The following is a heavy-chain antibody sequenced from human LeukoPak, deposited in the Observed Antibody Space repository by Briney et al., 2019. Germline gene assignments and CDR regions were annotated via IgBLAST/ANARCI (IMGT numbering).Heavy chain of an antibody. V-gene: IGHV3-43D*03. CDR3: VKAGGAGSYYYWFDS. D-gene: IGHD3-10*01. J-gene: IGHJ5*01. CDR2: ISWDGGST. Sequence: PGGSLRLSCAASGFTFDDYAMHWVRQAPGKGLEWVSLISWDGGSTYYADSVKGRFTISRDNSKNSLYLQMNSLRAEDTALYYCVKAGGAGSYYYWFDSWGQGTLVTVSA. CDR1: GFTFDDYA.